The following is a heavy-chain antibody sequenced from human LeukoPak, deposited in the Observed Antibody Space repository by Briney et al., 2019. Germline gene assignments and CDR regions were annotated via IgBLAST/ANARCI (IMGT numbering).Heavy chain of an antibody. CDR3: GRSKTGYSGSAIYYYGMDV. J-gene: IGHJ6*02. D-gene: IGHD1-26*01. CDR2: INAGNGNT. V-gene: IGHV1-3*01. Sequence: GASVKVSCKASGYTFTSYAMHWVRQAPGQRLEWMGWINAGNGNTKYSQKFQGRVTITRDTSASTAYMELSSLRSEDTAVYYCGRSKTGYSGSAIYYYGMDVWGQGTTVTVSS. CDR1: GYTFTSYA.